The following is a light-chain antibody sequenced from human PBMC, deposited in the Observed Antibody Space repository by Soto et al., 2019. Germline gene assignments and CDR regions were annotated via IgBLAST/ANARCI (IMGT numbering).Light chain of an antibody. CDR3: RQRNSYPST. CDR1: QDINRY. V-gene: IGKV1-9*01. Sequence: DIQLTQSPSFLSASVGARVTITCRASQDINRYLAWYQQKPGKAPKLLIFAASTLPHGVTSSFSGSGSETEFSVTIISLQAEDFATYYCRQRNSYPSTFGQGTRLEIK. CDR2: AAS. J-gene: IGKJ5*01.